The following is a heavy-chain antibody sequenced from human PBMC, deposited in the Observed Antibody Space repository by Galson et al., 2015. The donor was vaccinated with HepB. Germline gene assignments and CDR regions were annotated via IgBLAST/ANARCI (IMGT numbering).Heavy chain of an antibody. V-gene: IGHV3-30*02. D-gene: IGHD6-19*01. CDR2: IRYDGSNK. J-gene: IGHJ4*02. CDR3: AKDWGHRIAVADNRFYFDY. CDR1: GFTFSSYG. Sequence: SLRLSCAASGFTFSSYGMHWVRQAPGKGLEWVAFIRYDGSNKYYADSVKGRFTISRDNSKNTLYLQMNSLRAEDTAVYYCAKDWGHRIAVADNRFYFDYWGQGTLVTVSS.